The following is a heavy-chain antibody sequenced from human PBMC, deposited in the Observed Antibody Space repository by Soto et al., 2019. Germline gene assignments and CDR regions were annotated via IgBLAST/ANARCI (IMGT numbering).Heavy chain of an antibody. CDR1: GGTFSSYA. J-gene: IGHJ4*02. Sequence: QVQLVQSGAEVKKPGSSVTVSCKASGGTFSSYAISWVRQAPGQGLEWMGGIFLIFGTANYAQQFQGRVTITADESTSPAYMELSSLRSEDTAVYYCAREARMITFGGVIVRYFDYWGQGTLVTVST. CDR3: AREARMITFGGVIVRYFDY. D-gene: IGHD3-16*02. V-gene: IGHV1-69*01. CDR2: IFLIFGTA.